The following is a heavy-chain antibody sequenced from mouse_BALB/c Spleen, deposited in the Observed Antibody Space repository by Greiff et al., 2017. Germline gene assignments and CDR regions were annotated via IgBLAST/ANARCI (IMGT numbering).Heavy chain of an antibody. CDR2: IYPGNSDT. J-gene: IGHJ3*01. CDR1: GYTFTSYW. CDR3: TSPDGAWFAY. V-gene: IGHV1-5*01. Sequence: VQLQQSGTVLARPGASVKMSCKASGYTFTSYWMHWVKQRPGQGPEWIGAIYPGNSDTSYNQKFKGKAKLTAVTSTSTAYMELSSLTNEDSAVYYCTSPDGAWFAYWGQGTLVTVSA.